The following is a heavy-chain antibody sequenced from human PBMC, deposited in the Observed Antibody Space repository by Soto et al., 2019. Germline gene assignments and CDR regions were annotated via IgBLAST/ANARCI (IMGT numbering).Heavy chain of an antibody. V-gene: IGHV3-48*02. CDR2: ITSNSGTI. CDR3: ATSYGHLDY. D-gene: IGHD5-18*01. Sequence: EVQLVESGGGLVQPGGSLRLSCAASGFTFGIYSMNWVRQAPGKGLEWLSYITSNSGTIYYADSVKGRFTISRDNAKNSLYLQMNSLRDEDTAVYYCATSYGHLDYWGQGTLVTVSS. J-gene: IGHJ4*02. CDR1: GFTFGIYS.